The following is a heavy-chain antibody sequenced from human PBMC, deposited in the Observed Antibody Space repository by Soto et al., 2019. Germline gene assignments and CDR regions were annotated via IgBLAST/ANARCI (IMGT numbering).Heavy chain of an antibody. CDR3: ARWSGYADA. CDR2: LSGGGANT. J-gene: IGHJ4*02. Sequence: QPGGSLRLSCAASGFSFSTYSMAWVRQAAGKGPQWVSGLSGGGANTFYIDSVRGRFTISVDNSKNTVYLQMDSLRADDTAVYYCARWSGYADAWGQGTLVTVSS. V-gene: IGHV3-23*01. CDR1: GFSFSTYS. D-gene: IGHD4-17*01.